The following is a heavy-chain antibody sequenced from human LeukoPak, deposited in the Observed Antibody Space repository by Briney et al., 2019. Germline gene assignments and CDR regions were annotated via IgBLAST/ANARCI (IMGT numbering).Heavy chain of an antibody. CDR1: GFTFDDYA. CDR3: AKEKGYYDILTGYSPFDY. D-gene: IGHD3-9*01. J-gene: IGHJ4*02. V-gene: IGHV3-9*01. Sequence: PGRSLRLSCAASGFTFDDYAMHWVRQAPGKGLEWVSGISWNSGSIGYADFVKGRFTISRDNAKNSLYLQMNSLRAEDTALYYCAKEKGYYDILTGYSPFDYRGQGTLVTVSS. CDR2: ISWNSGSI.